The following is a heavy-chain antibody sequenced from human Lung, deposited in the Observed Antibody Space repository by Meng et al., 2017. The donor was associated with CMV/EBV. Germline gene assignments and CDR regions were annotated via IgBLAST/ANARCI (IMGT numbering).Heavy chain of an antibody. D-gene: IGHD2-8*01. CDR2: INPKSGGT. CDR1: GYTFSGYF. J-gene: IGHJ6*02. V-gene: IGHV1-2*02. Sequence: ASVXVSXKASGYTFSGYFMYWVRQAPGQGLEWMGWINPKSGGTNYAQRFQGRVTMTRDTSTGTAYMELTRLRSDDTAVYYCARVLVMMYVDHYNIMDVWGQGTXVTVSS. CDR3: ARVLVMMYVDHYNIMDV.